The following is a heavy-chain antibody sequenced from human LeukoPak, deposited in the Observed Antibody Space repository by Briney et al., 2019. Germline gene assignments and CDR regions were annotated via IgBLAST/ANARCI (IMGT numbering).Heavy chain of an antibody. J-gene: IGHJ4*02. D-gene: IGHD3-22*01. CDR2: ISYDGSNK. CDR3: AKSNYYDSSGYFDY. Sequence: GGSLRLSCAASGFTFSSYGMHWVRQAPGKGLEWVAVISYDGSNKYYADSVKGRFTISRDNSKNTLYLQMNSLRAEDTAVYYCAKSNYYDSSGYFDYWGQGTLVTDSS. V-gene: IGHV3-30*18. CDR1: GFTFSSYG.